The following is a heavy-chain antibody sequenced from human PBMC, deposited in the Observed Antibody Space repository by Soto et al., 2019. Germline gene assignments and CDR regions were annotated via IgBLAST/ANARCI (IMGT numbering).Heavy chain of an antibody. D-gene: IGHD2-21*02. CDR2: ISAYNGNT. Sequence: ASVKVSCKASGYTFTSYGISWVRQAPGQGLEWMGWISAYNGNTNYAQKLQGRVTMTTDTSTSTAYMELRSLRSDDTAVYYCARDRRVCGGDCYSRPEPWFDPWGQGTLVTVSS. CDR1: GYTFTSYG. V-gene: IGHV1-18*01. J-gene: IGHJ5*02. CDR3: ARDRRVCGGDCYSRPEPWFDP.